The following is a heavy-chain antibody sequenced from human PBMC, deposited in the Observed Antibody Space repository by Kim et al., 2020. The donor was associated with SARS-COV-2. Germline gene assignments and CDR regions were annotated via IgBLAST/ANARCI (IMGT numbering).Heavy chain of an antibody. Sequence: TDYADFAKGRFTMSGDDAKNTLYLQMTSLRSEATATYYCVRDLNGDSDYWGQGTLVTVSS. J-gene: IGHJ4*02. CDR3: VRDLNGDSDY. D-gene: IGHD2-15*01. V-gene: IGHV3-74*01. CDR2: T.